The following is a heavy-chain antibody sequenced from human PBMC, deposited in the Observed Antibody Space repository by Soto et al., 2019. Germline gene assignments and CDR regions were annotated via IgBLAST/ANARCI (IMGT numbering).Heavy chain of an antibody. CDR1: GDSISSAVSY. CDR2: TNGGGSA. V-gene: IGHV4-30-4*01. Sequence: SETLSLTCTVSGDSISSAVSYWSWVRQPPGKGLEWIGETNGGGSAFYNPSLKTRVAISLDTSKNQFSLKLSSMTAADTAVYYCARESNLHVFDYWGQGTLVTVSS. J-gene: IGHJ4*02. CDR3: ARESNLHVFDY.